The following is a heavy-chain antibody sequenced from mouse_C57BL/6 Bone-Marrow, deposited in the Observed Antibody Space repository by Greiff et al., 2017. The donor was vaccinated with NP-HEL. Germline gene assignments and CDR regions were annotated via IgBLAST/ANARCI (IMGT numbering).Heavy chain of an antibody. CDR1: GYTFTSYG. CDR2: IYPRSGNT. CDR3: ERYWAYYAMDY. D-gene: IGHD4-1*01. V-gene: IGHV1-81*01. Sequence: VQLQQSGAELARPGASVKLSCKASGYTFTSYGISWVKQRTGQGLEWIGEIYPRSGNTYYNEKFKGKATLTADKSSSTAYMELRSMTAEDCAVYCCERYWAYYAMDYWGQGTSVTVSS. J-gene: IGHJ4*01.